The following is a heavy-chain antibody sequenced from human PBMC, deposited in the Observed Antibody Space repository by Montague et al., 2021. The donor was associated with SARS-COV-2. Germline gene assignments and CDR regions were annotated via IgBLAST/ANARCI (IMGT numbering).Heavy chain of an antibody. Sequence: VKPTQTLTLTCTFSGFSLSTSGMCVSWIRQPPGKALEWLARIDWDDDKYYSTSLKARLTISKDTSKNQVVLTMTNMGPVDTATYYCARMTVAGIPFDYWGQGTLVTVSS. J-gene: IGHJ4*02. CDR3: ARMTVAGIPFDY. CDR2: IDWDDDK. CDR1: GFSLSTSGMC. D-gene: IGHD6-19*01. V-gene: IGHV2-70*11.